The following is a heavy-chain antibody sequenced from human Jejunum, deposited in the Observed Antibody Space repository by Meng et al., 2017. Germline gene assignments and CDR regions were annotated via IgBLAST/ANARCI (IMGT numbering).Heavy chain of an antibody. CDR2: IFSSGTT. CDR3: ARVGDGHNYWEYNWFDP. Sequence: GSLRLSCAASGFTFSSYAMSWVRQAPGKGLEWVGRIFSSGTTTYNPSLKSRVTMSVDTSKNQFSLSLRSVTAADTAVYYCARVGDGHNYWEYNWFDPWGQGILVTVSS. J-gene: IGHJ5*02. V-gene: IGHV4-59*10. CDR1: GFTFSSYA. D-gene: IGHD5-24*01.